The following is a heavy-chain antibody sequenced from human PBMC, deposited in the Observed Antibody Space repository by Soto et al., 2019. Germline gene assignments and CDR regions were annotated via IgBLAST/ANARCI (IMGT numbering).Heavy chain of an antibody. V-gene: IGHV1-46*01. CDR2: INPSGGST. Sequence: QVQLVQSGAEVKKPGASVKVSCKASGYTFTSYYMHWVRQAPGQGLEWMGIINPSGGSTSYAQKFQGRVTMTRDTSTSTVYMELSSLRSEDTAVYYCAREGYDGSGSPGIDYWGQGTLVTVSS. CDR1: GYTFTSYY. J-gene: IGHJ4*02. D-gene: IGHD3-10*01. CDR3: AREGYDGSGSPGIDY.